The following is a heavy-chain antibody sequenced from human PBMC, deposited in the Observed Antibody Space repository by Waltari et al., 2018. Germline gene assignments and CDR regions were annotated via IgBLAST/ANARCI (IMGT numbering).Heavy chain of an antibody. D-gene: IGHD5-12*01. J-gene: IGHJ4*02. Sequence: EVQLVESGGGLVQPGGSLRLSCAASGFTFSRYWMSWVRQAPGKGLEWVANIKQDGSEKYYVDSVKGRFTISRDNAKNSLYLQMNSLRAEDTAVYYCAASKGSDIARREYYFDYWGQGTLVTVSS. V-gene: IGHV3-7*01. CDR1: GFTFSRYW. CDR3: AASKGSDIARREYYFDY. CDR2: IKQDGSEK.